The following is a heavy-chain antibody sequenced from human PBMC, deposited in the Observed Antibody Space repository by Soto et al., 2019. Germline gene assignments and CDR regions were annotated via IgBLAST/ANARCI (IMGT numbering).Heavy chain of an antibody. Sequence: EVQLLESGGGLVHPGGSLRLSCAASGFTFSIYAMTWVRQAPGKGLEWVSTIGGSGGDTSYADFVRGQFTISRDNSRNTLYVQMNSLRAEDTAVYYCAKDAPGSGWLSDYWGQGTLVTVSS. CDR2: IGGSGGDT. CDR3: AKDAPGSGWLSDY. D-gene: IGHD3-22*01. CDR1: GFTFSIYA. V-gene: IGHV3-23*01. J-gene: IGHJ4*02.